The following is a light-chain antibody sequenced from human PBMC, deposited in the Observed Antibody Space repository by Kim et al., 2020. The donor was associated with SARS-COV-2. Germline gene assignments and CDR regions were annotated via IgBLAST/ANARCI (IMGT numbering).Light chain of an antibody. Sequence: ATINCKSSHSILYSSNNKNYVAWYQQRPGQPPKLLIYWAATREAGVPDRLSGSGSGTDVTLTISSLQAEDVAVYYCQQYYSAQFTFGPGTKVDIK. CDR3: QQYYSAQFT. J-gene: IGKJ3*01. V-gene: IGKV4-1*01. CDR1: HSILYSSNNKNY. CDR2: WAA.